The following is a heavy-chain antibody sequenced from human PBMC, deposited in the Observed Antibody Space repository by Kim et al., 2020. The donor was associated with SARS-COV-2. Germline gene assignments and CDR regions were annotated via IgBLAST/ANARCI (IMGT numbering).Heavy chain of an antibody. Sequence: VKGRCTISRDDSKNTLYLQMNSLKTEDTAVYYCTTDPEEVLWFGELLMNYWGQGTLVTVSS. V-gene: IGHV3-15*01. CDR3: TTDPEEVLWFGELLMNY. J-gene: IGHJ4*02. D-gene: IGHD3-10*01.